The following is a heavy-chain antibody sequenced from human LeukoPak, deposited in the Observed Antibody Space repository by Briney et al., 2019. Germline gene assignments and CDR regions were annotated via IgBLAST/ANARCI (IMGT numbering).Heavy chain of an antibody. J-gene: IGHJ6*03. CDR2: IWYDGSNK. V-gene: IGHV3-33*06. D-gene: IGHD2-15*01. CDR1: GFTFSSYG. Sequence: GGSLRLSCAASGFTFSSYGMHWVRQAPGKGLEWVAVIWYDGSNKYYADSVKGRLTISRDNSKNTLYLQMNSLRAEDTAVYYCAKDTKDYYYMDVWGKGTTVTVSS. CDR3: AKDTKDYYYMDV.